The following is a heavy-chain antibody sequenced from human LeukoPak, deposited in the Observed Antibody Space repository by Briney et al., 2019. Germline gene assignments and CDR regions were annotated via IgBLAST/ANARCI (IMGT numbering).Heavy chain of an antibody. V-gene: IGHV4-38-2*02. D-gene: IGHD3-16*01. CDR3: ARGPKVGAFDI. CDR1: GYSISSGYY. J-gene: IGHJ3*02. CDR2: IYHSGST. Sequence: SETLSLTCTVSGYSISSGYYWGWIRQPPGKGLEWIGSIYHSGSTYYNPSLKSRVTISVDTSKNQFSLKLSSVTAADTAVYYCARGPKVGAFDIWGQGTMVTVSS.